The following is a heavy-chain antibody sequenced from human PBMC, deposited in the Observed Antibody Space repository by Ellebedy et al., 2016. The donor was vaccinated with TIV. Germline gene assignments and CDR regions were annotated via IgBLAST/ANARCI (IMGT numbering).Heavy chain of an antibody. Sequence: GESLKISCKGSGYSFSNFWLTWVRQMPGQGLEWMGKIDPSDSYTNYNPSFQGHVTISVDKSISTAYLQWSSLKASDTAMYYCALLYTGYDSDHYYYHGLDVWGQGTTVTVSS. CDR3: ALLYTGYDSDHYYYHGLDV. J-gene: IGHJ6*02. D-gene: IGHD5-12*01. V-gene: IGHV5-10-1*01. CDR1: GYSFSNFW. CDR2: IDPSDSYT.